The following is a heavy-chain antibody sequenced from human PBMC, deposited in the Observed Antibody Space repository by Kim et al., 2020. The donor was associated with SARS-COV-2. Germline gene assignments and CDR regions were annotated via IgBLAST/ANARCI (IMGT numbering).Heavy chain of an antibody. CDR1: GGTFSSYA. CDR3: ARVYEFDSSGYYYDY. J-gene: IGHJ4*02. V-gene: IGHV1-69*13. D-gene: IGHD3-22*01. CDR2: IIPIFGTA. Sequence: SVKVSCKASGGTFSSYAMSWVRQAPGQGLEWMGGIIPIFGTANYAQKFQGRVTITADESTSTAYMELSSLRSEDTAVYYCARVYEFDSSGYYYDYWGQGTLVTVSS.